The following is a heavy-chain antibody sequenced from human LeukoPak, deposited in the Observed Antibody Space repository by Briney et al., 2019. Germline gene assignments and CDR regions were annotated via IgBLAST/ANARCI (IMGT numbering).Heavy chain of an antibody. Sequence: SETLSLTCTVSGGSISSYYWSWIRQPPGKGLEWIGYIYHSGSTYYNPSLKSRVTISVDTSKNQFSLKLSSVTAADTAVYHCARGGPDYYDSSGYYHFDYWGQGTLVTVSS. CDR3: ARGGPDYYDSSGYYHFDY. V-gene: IGHV4-59*12. CDR1: GGSISSYY. CDR2: IYHSGST. D-gene: IGHD3-22*01. J-gene: IGHJ4*02.